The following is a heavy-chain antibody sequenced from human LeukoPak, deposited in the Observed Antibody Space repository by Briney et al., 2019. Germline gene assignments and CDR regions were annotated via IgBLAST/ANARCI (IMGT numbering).Heavy chain of an antibody. V-gene: IGHV3-30*18. CDR2: ISYDGSYK. J-gene: IGHJ4*02. D-gene: IGHD2-21*02. CDR1: GFTFSSYG. CDR3: AKESDSAGACDF. Sequence: GGSLRLSCAASGFTFSSYGMHWVRLAPGKGLEWVAVISYDGSYKHDADSVKGRFTISRDNSKNTLYLQMNSLRAEDTAMYYCAKESDSAGACDFWGQGTLVTVSS.